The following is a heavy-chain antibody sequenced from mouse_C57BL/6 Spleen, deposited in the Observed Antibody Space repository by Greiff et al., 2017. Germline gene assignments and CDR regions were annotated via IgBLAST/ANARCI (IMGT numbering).Heavy chain of an antibody. V-gene: IGHV1-22*01. CDR3: ARRDYYGSSFDY. J-gene: IGHJ2*01. Sequence: EVKLQESGPELVKPGASVKMSCKASGYTFTDYNMHWVKQSHGKSLEWIGYINPNNGGTSYNQKFKGKATLTVNKSSSTAYMELRSLTSEDSAVYYCARRDYYGSSFDYWGQGTTLTVSS. CDR1: GYTFTDYN. CDR2: INPNNGGT. D-gene: IGHD1-1*01.